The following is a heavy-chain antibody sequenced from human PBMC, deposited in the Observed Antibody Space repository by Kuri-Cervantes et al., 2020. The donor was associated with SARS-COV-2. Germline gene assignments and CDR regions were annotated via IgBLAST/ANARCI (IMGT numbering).Heavy chain of an antibody. D-gene: IGHD3-3*01. Sequence: ESLKISCTVSVGSISSYYWSRIRQPPGKGLEWIGYIYYSGSTNYNPSLKSRVTISVDTSKNQFSLKLSSVTAADTAVYYCARHVVSGWSGYFDYWGQGTLVTVSS. CDR3: ARHVVSGWSGYFDY. CDR1: VGSISSYY. CDR2: IYYSGST. J-gene: IGHJ4*02. V-gene: IGHV4-59*01.